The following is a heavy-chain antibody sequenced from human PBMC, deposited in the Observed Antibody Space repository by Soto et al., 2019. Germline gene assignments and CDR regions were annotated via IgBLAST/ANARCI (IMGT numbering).Heavy chain of an antibody. CDR3: ASNRRRGYDMYDY. D-gene: IGHD3-9*01. Sequence: SVKVSCKASGGTFSSYAISWVRQAPGQGLEWMGGIIPIFGTANYAQKFQGRVTITADESTSTAYMELSSLRSEDTAVYYRASNRRRGYDMYDYWGQGTLVTVSS. J-gene: IGHJ4*02. V-gene: IGHV1-69*13. CDR1: GGTFSSYA. CDR2: IIPIFGTA.